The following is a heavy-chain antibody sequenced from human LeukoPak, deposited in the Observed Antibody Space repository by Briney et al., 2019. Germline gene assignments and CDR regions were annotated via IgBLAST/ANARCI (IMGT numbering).Heavy chain of an antibody. V-gene: IGHV3-23*01. CDR1: GFTFSSYA. CDR2: ISGSDGST. J-gene: IGHJ3*02. D-gene: IGHD6-19*01. Sequence: GGSLRLSCAASGFTFSSYAMSWVRQAPGKGLEWVSVISGSDGSTYYADSVKGRFTISRDNSKNTLNLQMDSLRAEDTAVYYCAKNVGYSGGWSFPLDGFDIWGQGTMVTVSS. CDR3: AKNVGYSGGWSFPLDGFDI.